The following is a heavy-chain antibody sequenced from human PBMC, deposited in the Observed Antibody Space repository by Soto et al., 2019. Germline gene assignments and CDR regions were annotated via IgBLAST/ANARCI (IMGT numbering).Heavy chain of an antibody. Sequence: EVELVQSGGGLVQPGGSLRLSCTASGFKFNIYWMSWVRQAPGKGLEWVANIKQDGSEKYYVDAVEGRLTISRDNAKNSLFLQINSLRAEDTAVYYCARIVSSRSWYADAFDLWGQGTMVTVSS. CDR2: IKQDGSEK. CDR1: GFKFNIYW. J-gene: IGHJ3*01. V-gene: IGHV3-7*03. D-gene: IGHD6-13*01. CDR3: ARIVSSRSWYADAFDL.